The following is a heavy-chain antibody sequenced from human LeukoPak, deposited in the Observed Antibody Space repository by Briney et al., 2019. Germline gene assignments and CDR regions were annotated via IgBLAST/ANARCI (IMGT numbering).Heavy chain of an antibody. CDR3: VRDEDYGIYVNFDF. D-gene: IGHD4-17*01. J-gene: IGHJ4*02. CDR2: ISTYNGNT. Sequence: ASVKVSCKASGYNFILHGISWVRLAPGQGLEWMGWISTYNGNTKYAQNLQSRVTMTTDTSTSTAYMELRSLRSDDAAVYYCVRDEDYGIYVNFDFWGQGTLVTVPS. CDR1: GYNFILHG. V-gene: IGHV1-18*01.